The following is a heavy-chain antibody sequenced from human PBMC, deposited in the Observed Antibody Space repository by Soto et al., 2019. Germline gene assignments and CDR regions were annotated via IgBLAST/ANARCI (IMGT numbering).Heavy chain of an antibody. V-gene: IGHV5-10-1*01. CDR1: GYSFTSYW. J-gene: IGHJ6*02. CDR2: IDPSDSYT. CDR3: ARLRTAAGTGGMDV. D-gene: IGHD6-13*01. Sequence: PGESQKISCNGSGYSFTSYWISWVRQMPGKGLEWKGRIDPSDSYTNYSPSFQGHVTISADKSISTAYLQWSSLKASDTTMYYCARLRTAAGTGGMDVWGQGTTVTVSS.